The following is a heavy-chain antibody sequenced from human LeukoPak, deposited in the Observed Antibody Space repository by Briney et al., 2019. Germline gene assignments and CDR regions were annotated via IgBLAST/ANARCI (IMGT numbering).Heavy chain of an antibody. J-gene: IGHJ3*02. CDR1: GYTFTGYY. V-gene: IGHV1-2*02. CDR2: INPNSGGT. CDR3: ASPAYCGGDCYSYDAFDI. Sequence: VASVKVSCKASGYTFTGYYMHWVRQAPGQGLEWMGWINPNSGGTNYAQKFQGRVTMTRDTSISTAYMELSRLRSDDTAVYYCASPAYCGGDCYSYDAFDIWGQGTMVTVSS. D-gene: IGHD2-21*02.